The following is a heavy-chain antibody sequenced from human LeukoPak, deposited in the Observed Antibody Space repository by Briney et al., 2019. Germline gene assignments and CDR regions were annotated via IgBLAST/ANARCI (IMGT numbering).Heavy chain of an antibody. Sequence: PGGSLRLSCAASGFTFSSYSMNWVRQAPGKGLEWVSSISSSSSYIYYADSVKGRFTISRDNAKNSLYLQMNSLRAEDTAVYYCTRESGGWYMTYFDYWGQGTLVTVSS. CDR2: ISSSSSYI. J-gene: IGHJ4*02. CDR1: GFTFSSYS. V-gene: IGHV3-21*01. D-gene: IGHD6-19*01. CDR3: TRESGGWYMTYFDY.